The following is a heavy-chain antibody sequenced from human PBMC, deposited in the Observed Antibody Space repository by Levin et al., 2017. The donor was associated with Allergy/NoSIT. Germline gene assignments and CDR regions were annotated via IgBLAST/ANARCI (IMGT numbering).Heavy chain of an antibody. J-gene: IGHJ4*02. V-gene: IGHV3-30*18. CDR1: GFTFSSYG. CDR2: ISYDGSNK. Sequence: GESLKISCAASGFTFSSYGMHWVRQAPGKGLEWVAVISYDGSNKYYADSVKGRFTISRDNSKNTLYLQMNSLRAEDTAVYYCAKGRLLVEYFDYWGQGTLVTVSS. CDR3: AKGRLLVEYFDY. D-gene: IGHD2-8*02.